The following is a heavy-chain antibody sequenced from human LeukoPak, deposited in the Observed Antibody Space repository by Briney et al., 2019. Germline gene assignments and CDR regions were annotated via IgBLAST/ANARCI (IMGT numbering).Heavy chain of an antibody. CDR1: GGSISSYY. CDR3: ARGLVHVDTAMEERAYYYYYYGMDV. CDR2: IYYSGST. D-gene: IGHD5-18*01. J-gene: IGHJ6*02. Sequence: SETLSLTCTVSGGSISSYYWSWIRQPPGKGLEWIGYIYYSGSTNYNPSLKSRVTISVDTSKNQFSLKLSSVTAADTAVYYCARGLVHVDTAMEERAYYYYYYGMDVWGQGTTVTVSS. V-gene: IGHV4-59*01.